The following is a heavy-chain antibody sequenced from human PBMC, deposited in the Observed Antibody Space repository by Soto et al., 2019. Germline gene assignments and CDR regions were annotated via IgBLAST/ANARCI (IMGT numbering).Heavy chain of an antibody. J-gene: IGHJ6*02. Sequence: QVQLVQSGAEVKKPGASVKVSCKASGYTFTRSGISWVRQAPGQGPEWMGWISSYNGDTNYAQTFQGRVTMTTDTSTSTAYMELRSLRSDDTAVYYCAREGVAPYYYYGMDVWGQGISVTVSS. CDR2: ISSYNGDT. CDR3: AREGVAPYYYYGMDV. D-gene: IGHD5-12*01. CDR1: GYTFTRSG. V-gene: IGHV1-18*01.